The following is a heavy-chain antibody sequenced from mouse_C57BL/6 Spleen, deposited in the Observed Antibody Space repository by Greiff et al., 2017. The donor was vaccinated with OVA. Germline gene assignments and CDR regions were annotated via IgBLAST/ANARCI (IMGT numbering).Heavy chain of an antibody. Sequence: QVQLQQPGAELVKPGASVKLSCKASGYTFTSYWMQWVKQRPGQGLEWIGEIAPSDSYTNYNQKFKGKATLTVDTSSSTAYMQLSSLTSEDSAVYYCAGTTVVYYAMDYWGEGTSVTVSS. D-gene: IGHD1-1*01. J-gene: IGHJ4*01. CDR2: IAPSDSYT. V-gene: IGHV1-50*01. CDR1: GYTFTSYW. CDR3: AGTTVVYYAMDY.